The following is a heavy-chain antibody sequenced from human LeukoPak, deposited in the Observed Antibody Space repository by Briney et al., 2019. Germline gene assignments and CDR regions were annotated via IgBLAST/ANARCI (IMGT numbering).Heavy chain of an antibody. CDR2: IYRSGNT. CDR1: GDPISSFY. V-gene: IGHV4-4*07. Sequence: AETLSLTCVVSGDPISSFYRSWVRQPAGKGLEWIGRIYRSGNTNYNPSLKSRVTMSVDPCKNQFSLKLTSVTAADSAVYYCAREGYSSGWDRGYFDLWGRGALVTVSS. J-gene: IGHJ2*01. D-gene: IGHD6-19*01. CDR3: AREGYSSGWDRGYFDL.